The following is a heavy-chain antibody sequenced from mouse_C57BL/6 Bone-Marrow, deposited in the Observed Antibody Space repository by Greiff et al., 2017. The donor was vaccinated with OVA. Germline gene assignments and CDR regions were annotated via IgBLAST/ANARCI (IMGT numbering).Heavy chain of an antibody. D-gene: IGHD1-1*01. J-gene: IGHJ4*01. CDR3: AYNTTVVEAMDY. CDR2: IHPNSGST. CDR1: GYTFTSYW. Sequence: QVQLQQPGAELVKPGASVKLSCKASGYTFTSYWMHWVKQRPGQGLEWIGMIHPNSGSTNYNEKFKSKATLTVDKSSSTAYMQLSSLTSEDSAVYCGAYNTTVVEAMDYWGQGTSVTVSS. V-gene: IGHV1-64*01.